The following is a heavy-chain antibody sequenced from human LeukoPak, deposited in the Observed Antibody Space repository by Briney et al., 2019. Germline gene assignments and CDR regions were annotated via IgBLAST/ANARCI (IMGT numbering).Heavy chain of an antibody. CDR1: GFTVSSKY. CDR3: ASCPEHYGVFRRNYFDY. CDR2: IYSGGST. J-gene: IGHJ4*02. V-gene: IGHV3-66*01. D-gene: IGHD4-17*01. Sequence: PGGSLRLSCAAPGFTVSSKYMSWVRQAPGKGLEWVSVIYSGGSTYYADSVKGRFTISRDNSKNTLYLQMNSLRAEDTAVYYCASCPEHYGVFRRNYFDYWGQGTLVTVSS.